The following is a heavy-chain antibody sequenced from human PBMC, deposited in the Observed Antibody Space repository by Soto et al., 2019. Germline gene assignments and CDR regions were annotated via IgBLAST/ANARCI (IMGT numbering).Heavy chain of an antibody. CDR3: ARVPIVVVTGAMPPPPGY. CDR1: GYTFTSYG. D-gene: IGHD2-2*01. Sequence: ASVKVSCKASGYTFTSYGISWVRQAPGQGLEWMGWISAYNGNTNYAQKLQGRVTMTTDTSTGTAYMELRSLRSDDTAVYYCARVPIVVVTGAMPPPPGYWGQGT. V-gene: IGHV1-18*01. CDR2: ISAYNGNT. J-gene: IGHJ4*02.